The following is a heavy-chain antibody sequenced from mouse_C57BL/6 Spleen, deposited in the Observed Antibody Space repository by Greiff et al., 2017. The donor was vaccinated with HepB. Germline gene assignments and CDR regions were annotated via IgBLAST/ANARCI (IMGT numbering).Heavy chain of an antibody. CDR1: GYTSTSYT. J-gene: IGHJ1*03. CDR3: ARGDYGRNYWYFDV. V-gene: IGHV1-4*01. Sequence: VQLQQSGAELARPGASVKMSCKASGYTSTSYTMHWVKQRPGQGLEWIGYINPSSGYTKYNQKFKDKATLTADKSSSTAYMQLSSLTSEDSAVYYCARGDYGRNYWYFDVWGTGTTVTVSS. CDR2: INPSSGYT. D-gene: IGHD1-1*01.